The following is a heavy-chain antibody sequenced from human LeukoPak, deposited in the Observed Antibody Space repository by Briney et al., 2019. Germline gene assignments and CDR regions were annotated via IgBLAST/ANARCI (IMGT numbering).Heavy chain of an antibody. V-gene: IGHV3-30*02. CDR1: GFTFSSYG. D-gene: IGHD2-2*01. CDR3: AKTPGRYCSSTSCEGH. Sequence: QPGGSLRLSCAASGFTFSSYGMHWVRQAPGKGREWVAFIRDDGSNNYYADSVKGRFTLSRDNSKNTLYLQINSLRAAGTAVYFRAKTPGRYCSSTSCEGHWGQRALVTVSS. J-gene: IGHJ1*01. CDR2: IRDDGSNN.